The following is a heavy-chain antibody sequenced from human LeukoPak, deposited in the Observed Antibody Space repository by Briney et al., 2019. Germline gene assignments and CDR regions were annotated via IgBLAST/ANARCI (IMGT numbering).Heavy chain of an antibody. Sequence: ASVKVSCKASGYTFTGYYMHWVRQAPGQGLEWMGWINPNSGGTNYAQKFQGRVTMTRDTSISTAYMELSRLRSDDTAVYYCARDPYCSSTSCYRNYYYMDVWGKGTTVTVSS. D-gene: IGHD2-2*01. J-gene: IGHJ6*03. V-gene: IGHV1-2*02. CDR2: INPNSGGT. CDR1: GYTFTGYY. CDR3: ARDPYCSSTSCYRNYYYMDV.